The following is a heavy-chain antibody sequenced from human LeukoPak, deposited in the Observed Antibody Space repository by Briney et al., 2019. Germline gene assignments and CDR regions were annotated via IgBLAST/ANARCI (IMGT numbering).Heavy chain of an antibody. CDR1: GFTFSSYA. V-gene: IGHV3-30*04. D-gene: IGHD3-22*01. Sequence: GRSLRLSCAASGFTFSSYAMHWVRQAPGKGLEWEAVISYDGSNKYYADSVKGRFTISRDNSKNTLYLQMNSLRAEDTAVYYCARDPIYYDSSGSTYFDYWGQGTLVTVSS. CDR2: ISYDGSNK. J-gene: IGHJ4*02. CDR3: ARDPIYYDSSGSTYFDY.